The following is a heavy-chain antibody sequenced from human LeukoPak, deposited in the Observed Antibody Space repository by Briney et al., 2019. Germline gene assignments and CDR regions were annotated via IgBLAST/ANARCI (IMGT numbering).Heavy chain of an antibody. J-gene: IGHJ4*02. D-gene: IGHD3-10*01. CDR2: IYHSGST. CDR3: ARGPTYYYGSGSYYLDY. Sequence: SETLSLTCAVSGYSISSGCYWGWIRQPPGKGLEWIGSIYHSGSTYYNPSLKSRVTISVDTSKNQFSLKLSSVTAADTAVYYCARGPTYYYGSGSYYLDYWGQGTLVTVSS. V-gene: IGHV4-38-2*01. CDR1: GYSISSGCY.